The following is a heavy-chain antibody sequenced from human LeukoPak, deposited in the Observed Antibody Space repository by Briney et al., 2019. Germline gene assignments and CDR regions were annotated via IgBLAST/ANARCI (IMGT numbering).Heavy chain of an antibody. Sequence: PSETLSLTCAVYGGSFSGYYWSWIRQPPGKGLEWIGEINHSGSTNYNPSLKSRVTISVDTSKNQFSLKLSSVTAADTAVYYCASGTGVVVPAFNYWGQGTLVTVSS. D-gene: IGHD2-2*01. V-gene: IGHV4-34*01. CDR1: GGSFSGYY. CDR2: INHSGST. CDR3: ASGTGVVVPAFNY. J-gene: IGHJ4*02.